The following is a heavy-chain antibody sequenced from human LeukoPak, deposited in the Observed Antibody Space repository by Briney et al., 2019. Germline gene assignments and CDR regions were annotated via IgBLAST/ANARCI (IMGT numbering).Heavy chain of an antibody. D-gene: IGHD2-2*01. CDR1: GYTFTSYG. Sequence: ASVKVSCKASGYTFTSYGISWVRQAPGQGLEWMGWISAYNGNTNYAQKLQGRVTMTRNTSISTAYMELSSLRSEDTAVYYCARVRVVPAARVGNWFDPWGQGTLVTVSS. V-gene: IGHV1-18*04. CDR2: ISAYNGNT. CDR3: ARVRVVPAARVGNWFDP. J-gene: IGHJ5*02.